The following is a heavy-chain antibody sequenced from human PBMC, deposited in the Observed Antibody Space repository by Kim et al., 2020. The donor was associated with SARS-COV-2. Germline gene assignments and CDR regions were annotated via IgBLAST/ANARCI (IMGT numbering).Heavy chain of an antibody. J-gene: IGHJ6*02. D-gene: IGHD6-13*01. CDR1: GFTFSSYA. V-gene: IGHV3-23*01. CDR3: AKGLTRSWPYNYGMDV. Sequence: GGSLRLSCAASGFTFSSYAMSWVRQAPGKGLEWVSAISGSGGSTYYADSVKGRFTISRDNSKNTLYLQMNSLRAEDTAVYYCAKGLTRSWPYNYGMDVWGQGTTVTVSS. CDR2: ISGSGGST.